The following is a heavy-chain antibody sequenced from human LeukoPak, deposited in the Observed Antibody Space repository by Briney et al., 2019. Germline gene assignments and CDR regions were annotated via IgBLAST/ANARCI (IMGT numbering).Heavy chain of an antibody. CDR1: GYTFITYT. Sequence: GASVKVSCKASGYTFITYTMHWVRQAPGERLEWMGRISAGDGNTVYSQKFPGRVTISRDTSASTAYMELSTLRSEDTAVYYCARDGMSQAPYAMDIWGQGTTVTVSS. J-gene: IGHJ6*02. CDR2: ISAGDGNT. V-gene: IGHV1-3*01. D-gene: IGHD1-1*01. CDR3: ARDGMSQAPYAMDI.